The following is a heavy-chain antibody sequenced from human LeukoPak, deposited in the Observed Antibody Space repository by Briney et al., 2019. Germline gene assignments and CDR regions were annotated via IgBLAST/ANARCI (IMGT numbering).Heavy chain of an antibody. CDR1: GGSFSGYY. CDR3: ARKVGLLWFGELDY. V-gene: IGHV4-34*01. CDR2: INHSGST. J-gene: IGHJ4*02. Sequence: SETLSLTCAVYGGSFSGYYWSWLRQPPGKGLEWLGEINHSGSTNYNPSLKSRVTISVDTSKNQFSLKLSSVTAADTAVYYCARKVGLLWFGELDYWGQGTLVTVSS. D-gene: IGHD3-10*01.